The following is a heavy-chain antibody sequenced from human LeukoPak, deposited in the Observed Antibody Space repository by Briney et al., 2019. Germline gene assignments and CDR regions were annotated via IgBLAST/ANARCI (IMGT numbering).Heavy chain of an antibody. D-gene: IGHD1-26*01. V-gene: IGHV1-18*01. CDR1: GYTFTSYG. CDR2: ISAYNGNT. J-gene: IGHJ6*02. CDR3: ARMRPPATWGLYYYYGMDV. Sequence: ASVKVSCKASGYTFTSYGISWVRQAPGQGLEWMGWISAYNGNTNYAQKLQGRVTMTRDTSISTAYMELSRLRSDDTAVYYCARMRPPATWGLYYYYGMDVWGQGTTVTVSS.